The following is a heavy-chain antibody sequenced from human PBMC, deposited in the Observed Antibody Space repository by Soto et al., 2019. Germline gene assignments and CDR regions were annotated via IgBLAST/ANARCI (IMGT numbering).Heavy chain of an antibody. CDR1: GFTFSGSA. CDR3: ARVEYVTSSPIG. D-gene: IGHD6-6*01. V-gene: IGHV3-73*01. CDR2: IRTKSNGYAT. J-gene: IGHJ4*02. Sequence: GGSLRLSCAASGFTFSGSAIHWVRQASGKGLEWVARIRTKSNGYATTYAASVKGRFTISRDDSKNMAYLQMNGLKTEDTAMYDCARVEYVTSSPIGWGKGTLVTVAS.